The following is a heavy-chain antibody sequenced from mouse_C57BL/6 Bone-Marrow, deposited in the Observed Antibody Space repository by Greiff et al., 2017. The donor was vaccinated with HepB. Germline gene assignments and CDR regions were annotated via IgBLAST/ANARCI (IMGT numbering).Heavy chain of an antibody. CDR1: GFSLSTSNIG. D-gene: IGHD1-1*01. CDR3: ACAITTVVEENYFDY. J-gene: IGHJ2*01. CDR2: IWWNDDK. Sequence: QVQLKESGPGILQPSQTLSLTCSFSGFSLSTSNIGIGWIRQPSGKGLEWLAHIWWNDDKYYNPSLKSRLTISKDTSNNQVFLKITSVDTADTATYYCACAITTVVEENYFDYWGQGTTLTVSS. V-gene: IGHV8-5*01.